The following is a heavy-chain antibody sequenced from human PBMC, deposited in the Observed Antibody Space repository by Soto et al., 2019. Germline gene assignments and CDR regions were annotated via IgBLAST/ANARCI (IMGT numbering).Heavy chain of an antibody. D-gene: IGHD4-4*01. J-gene: IGHJ6*02. CDR3: ARTDYSNRYRPPYYYYGMDV. Sequence: QVQLVQSGAEVKKPGSSVKVSCKASGGTFSSYAISWVRQAPGQGLEWMGGIIPIFGTANYAQKFQGRVTITADDSTSTAYMELSSLRSEDTAVYYCARTDYSNRYRPPYYYYGMDVWGQGTTVTVSS. CDR2: IIPIFGTA. CDR1: GGTFSSYA. V-gene: IGHV1-69*01.